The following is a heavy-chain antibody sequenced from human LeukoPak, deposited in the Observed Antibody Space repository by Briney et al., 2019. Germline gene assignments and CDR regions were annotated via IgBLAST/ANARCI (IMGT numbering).Heavy chain of an antibody. Sequence: GASVKVSCKASGYTFTGYYIHWVRQAPGQGPEWMGWISPNSADTKYAQKFQGRVTMTRDTSISTAYMELSRLTSDDTALYYCAGGQGDNYYFDYWGQGTLVTVSS. J-gene: IGHJ4*02. CDR1: GYTFTGYY. CDR2: ISPNSADT. CDR3: AGGQGDNYYFDY. V-gene: IGHV1-2*02. D-gene: IGHD1-1*01.